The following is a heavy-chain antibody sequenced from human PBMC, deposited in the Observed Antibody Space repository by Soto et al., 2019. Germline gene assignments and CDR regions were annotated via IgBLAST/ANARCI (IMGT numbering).Heavy chain of an antibody. CDR3: ARDNYDFWSGYTDY. D-gene: IGHD3-3*01. Sequence: GGSLRLSCAASGFTFSSYSMNCVRQAPGKGLEWVSSISSSSSYIYYADSVKGRFTISRDNAKNSLYLQMNSLRAEDTAVYYCARDNYDFWSGYTDYWGQGTLVTVSS. CDR1: GFTFSSYS. J-gene: IGHJ4*02. CDR2: ISSSSSYI. V-gene: IGHV3-21*01.